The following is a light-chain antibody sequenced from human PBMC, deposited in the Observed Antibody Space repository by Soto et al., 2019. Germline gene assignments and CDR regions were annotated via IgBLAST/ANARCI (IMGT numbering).Light chain of an antibody. CDR2: GAS. CDR1: QSVSSN. Sequence: EIVMTQSPATLSVSPRERATLSCRASQSVSSNLAWYQQKPGQAPRLLIYGASTRATGIPARFSGSGSGAEFTLTFSSLQSEDFAVYYCQPYNSWPPFTFGPGTKVDIK. J-gene: IGKJ3*01. CDR3: QPYNSWPPFT. V-gene: IGKV3-15*01.